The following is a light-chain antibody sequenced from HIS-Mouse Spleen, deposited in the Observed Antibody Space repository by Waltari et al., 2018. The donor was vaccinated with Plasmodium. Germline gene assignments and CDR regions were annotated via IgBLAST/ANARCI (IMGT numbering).Light chain of an antibody. CDR3: QQYNNWPPYT. CDR2: GAS. Sequence: EIVMTQSPATLSVSPGERATLSCRASQSVSSNLAWYQQKPGQAPRLLIYGASTRATGIPGRFSGSWSGTEFTLTISSLQSEDFAVYYCQQYNNWPPYTFGQGTKLEIK. CDR1: QSVSSN. J-gene: IGKJ2*01. V-gene: IGKV3-15*01.